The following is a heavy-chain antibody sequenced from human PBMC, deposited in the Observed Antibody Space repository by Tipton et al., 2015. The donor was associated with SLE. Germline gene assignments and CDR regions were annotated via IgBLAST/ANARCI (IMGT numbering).Heavy chain of an antibody. CDR2: IRVYNGNT. Sequence: QSGAEVKKPGASVKVSCKASGYTFSSYGISWVRQAPGQGLEWMGWIRVYNGNTKYAQKFQGRVTMTTDTSTSTAYMELRSLRSDDIAVYYCVRVNYDFWSGLNYWGQGTLVTVSS. V-gene: IGHV1-18*03. D-gene: IGHD3-3*01. CDR3: VRVNYDFWSGLNY. J-gene: IGHJ4*02. CDR1: GYTFSSYG.